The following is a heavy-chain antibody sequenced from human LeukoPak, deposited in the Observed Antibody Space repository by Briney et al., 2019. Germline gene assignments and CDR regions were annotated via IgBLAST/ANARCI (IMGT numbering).Heavy chain of an antibody. V-gene: IGHV1-2*02. CDR2: INPNSGGT. CDR1: GYTFTGYY. Sequence: GASVKVSCKASGYTFTGYYMHWVRQAPGQGLEWMGWINPNSGGTNYAQKFQGRVTMTRDTSISTAYMELSRLRSDDTAVYYCARPTTVVRTLDAFDIWGQGTMVTVSS. J-gene: IGHJ3*02. CDR3: ARPTTVVRTLDAFDI. D-gene: IGHD4-23*01.